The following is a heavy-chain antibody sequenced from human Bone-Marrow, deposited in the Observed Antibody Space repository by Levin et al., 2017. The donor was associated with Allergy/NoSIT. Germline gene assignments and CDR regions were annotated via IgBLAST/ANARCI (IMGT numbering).Heavy chain of an antibody. CDR1: TFSDYY. V-gene: IGHV3-11*05. Sequence: GGSLRLSCAASTFSDYYISWIRQAPGKGLEWISYISSSGSYTKHADSVKGRFTISRDNSKNSVYLQMNSLRPEDTAVYYCARGGGGPVTADHDGFDIWGQGTMVTVSS. D-gene: IGHD4-17*01. J-gene: IGHJ3*02. CDR2: ISSSGSYT. CDR3: ARGGGGPVTADHDGFDI.